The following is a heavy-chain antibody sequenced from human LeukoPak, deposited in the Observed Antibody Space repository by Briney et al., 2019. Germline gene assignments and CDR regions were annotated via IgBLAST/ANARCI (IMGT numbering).Heavy chain of an antibody. CDR1: GYTFTSYD. CDR3: AGGSLRGNWFDP. Sequence: ASVKVSCKASGYTFTSYDINWVRQATGQGLEWMGWMNPNSGNTGYAQKFQGRVTMTRNTAITTAYMELSSLSSDDTAVYYCAGGSLRGNWFDPWGQGTLVTVSS. V-gene: IGHV1-8*01. CDR2: MNPNSGNT. D-gene: IGHD3-10*01. J-gene: IGHJ5*02.